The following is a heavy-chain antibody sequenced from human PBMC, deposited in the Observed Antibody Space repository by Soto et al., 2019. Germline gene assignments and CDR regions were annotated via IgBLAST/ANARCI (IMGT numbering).Heavy chain of an antibody. CDR1: GFTFSSSA. CDR3: ASQRPLRSFDY. J-gene: IGHJ4*02. D-gene: IGHD4-17*01. V-gene: IGHV3-23*01. CDR2: ISGSGGST. Sequence: GGSLRLSCAASGFTFSSSAMSGVRQAPGQGLEWVSAISGSGGSTYYADSVKGRFTISRDNSKNTLYLQMNSLRAEDTAVYYCASQRPLRSFDYWGQGTLVTVSS.